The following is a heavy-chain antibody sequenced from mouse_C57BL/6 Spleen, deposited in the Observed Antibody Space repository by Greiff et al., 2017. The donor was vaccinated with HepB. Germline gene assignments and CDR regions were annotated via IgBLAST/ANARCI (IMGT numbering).Heavy chain of an antibody. CDR1: GYTFTDYY. J-gene: IGHJ4*01. D-gene: IGHD4-1*01. Sequence: QVQLQQSGAELVRPGASVKLSCKASGYTFTDYYINWVKQRPGQGLEWIARIYPGSGNTYYNEKFKGKATLTAEKSSSTAYMQLSSLTSEDSAVYFCARAWASYAMDYWGQGTSVTVSS. CDR3: ARAWASYAMDY. CDR2: IYPGSGNT. V-gene: IGHV1-76*01.